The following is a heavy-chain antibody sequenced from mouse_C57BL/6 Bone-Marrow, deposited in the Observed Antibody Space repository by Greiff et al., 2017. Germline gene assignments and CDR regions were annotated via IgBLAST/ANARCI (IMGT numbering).Heavy chain of an antibody. CDR1: GYTFTSYW. CDR2: IHPNSGST. CDR3: ASYSNPYYFDY. Sequence: QVQLQQPWAELVKPGASVKLSCKASGYTFTSYWMHWVKQRPGQGLEWIGMIHPNSGSTNYNEKFKSKATLTVDKSSSTAYMQLSSLTSEVSAVYYCASYSNPYYFDYWGQGTTLTVSS. V-gene: IGHV1-64*01. J-gene: IGHJ2*01. D-gene: IGHD2-5*01.